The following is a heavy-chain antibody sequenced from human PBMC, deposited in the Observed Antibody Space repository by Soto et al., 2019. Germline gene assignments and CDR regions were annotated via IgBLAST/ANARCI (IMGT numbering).Heavy chain of an antibody. CDR3: AREYMGFGVPVGNWFDP. CDR2: IWYDGSNK. V-gene: IGHV3-33*01. J-gene: IGHJ5*02. Sequence: GGSLRLSCAASGFTFSSYGMHWVRQAPGKGLEWVAVIWYDGSNKYYADSVKGRFTISRDNSKNTLYLQMNSLRAEDTAVYYCAREYMGFGVPVGNWFDPWGQGTLVTVSS. D-gene: IGHD3-10*01. CDR1: GFTFSSYG.